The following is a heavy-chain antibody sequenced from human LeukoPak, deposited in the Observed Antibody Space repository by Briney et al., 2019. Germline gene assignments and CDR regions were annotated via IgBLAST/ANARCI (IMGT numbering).Heavy chain of an antibody. J-gene: IGHJ4*02. CDR2: ISHDGSAP. CDR1: GFTFSDYA. D-gene: IGHD3/OR15-3a*01. CDR3: ARERTGFYAEY. V-gene: IGHV3-30*04. Sequence: PGGSLRLSCAASGFTFSDYAMHWVRQAPGKGLEWVAPISHDGSAPFHADSVKGRFIISKDSPQNTLYLQMNSLRPEDTAVYYCARERTGFYAEYWGQGTLVTVSS.